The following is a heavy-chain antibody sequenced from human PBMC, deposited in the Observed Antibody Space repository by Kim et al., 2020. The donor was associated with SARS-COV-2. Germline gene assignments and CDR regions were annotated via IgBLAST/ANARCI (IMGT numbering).Heavy chain of an antibody. J-gene: IGHJ5*02. V-gene: IGHV4-39*07. CDR3: ARMMQQLIPAIFDP. Sequence: SETLSLTCIVSGASISRGGYYWGWLRQPPGKGLEWIMSLYYSGSSYYNPSLESRVTISVDTSKNQFSLRLKSVTAADTAVYFCARMMQQLIPAIFDPWG. CDR1: GASISRGGYY. CDR2: LYYSGSS. D-gene: IGHD6-13*01.